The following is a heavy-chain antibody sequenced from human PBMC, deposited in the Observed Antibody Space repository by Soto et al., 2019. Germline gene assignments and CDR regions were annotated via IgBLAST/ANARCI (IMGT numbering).Heavy chain of an antibody. CDR1: TGTFPNYA. CDR2: IIPVLATT. V-gene: IGHV1-69*01. D-gene: IGHD7-27*01. Sequence: QVQLVQSGPEVKKPGSSVTVSCKASTGTFPNYALSWVRQAPGQGLEWMGGIIPVLATTTYAQKFQGRVSITADESSNTAYMELSSLRSDDTAVYYCACNWGNSLKNWLDPWSQGTLVTVSS. CDR3: ACNWGNSLKNWLDP. J-gene: IGHJ5*02.